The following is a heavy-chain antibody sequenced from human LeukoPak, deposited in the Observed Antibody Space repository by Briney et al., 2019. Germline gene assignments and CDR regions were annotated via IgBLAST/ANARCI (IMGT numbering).Heavy chain of an antibody. CDR2: MNPNSGNT. Sequence: AAVTVSCKASGYTFTSYDINWVRQATGQGLEWMGWMNPNSGNTGYAQKFQGRVTMTRNTSISTAYMELSSLRSEDTAVYYCARGTFDCSSTSCYRRFDYWGQGTLVTVSS. V-gene: IGHV1-8*01. CDR3: ARGTFDCSSTSCYRRFDY. J-gene: IGHJ4*02. CDR1: GYTFTSYD. D-gene: IGHD2-2*01.